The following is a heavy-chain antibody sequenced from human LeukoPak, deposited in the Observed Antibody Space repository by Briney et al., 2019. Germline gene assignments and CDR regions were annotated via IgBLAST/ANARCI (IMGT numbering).Heavy chain of an antibody. V-gene: IGHV4-39*07. J-gene: IGHJ3*02. CDR1: GGSISSSSYY. Sequence: SETLSLTCTVSGGSISSSSYYWGWIRQPPGKGLEWIGSIYYSGSTYYNPSLKSRVTISVDTSKNQFSLKLSSVTAADTALYYCAREDGDIWGQGTMVTVSS. D-gene: IGHD5-24*01. CDR2: IYYSGST. CDR3: AREDGDI.